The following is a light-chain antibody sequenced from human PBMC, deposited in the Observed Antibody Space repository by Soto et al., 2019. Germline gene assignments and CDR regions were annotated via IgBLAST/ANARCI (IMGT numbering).Light chain of an antibody. CDR2: DCS. CDR3: QQYDGYSPQT. CDR1: QSVRNW. J-gene: IGKJ1*01. Sequence: DIQMTQSPSTLFASVGDRVTITCRASQSVRNWLAWYQQKPGRAPQLLIYDCSTLEPGVPSRFRGSGSGTEFTLTINGLQPDDFATYYCQQYDGYSPQTFGQGTKVDIK. V-gene: IGKV1-5*01.